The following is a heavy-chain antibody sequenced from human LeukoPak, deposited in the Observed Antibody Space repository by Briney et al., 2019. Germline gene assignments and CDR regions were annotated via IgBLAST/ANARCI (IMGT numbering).Heavy chain of an antibody. J-gene: IGHJ6*03. D-gene: IGHD3-9*01. Sequence: PGRSLRLSCTASGFTFGDYAMSWFRQAPGKGLEWVGFIRSKAYGGTTEYAASVKGRFTISRDDSKSIAYLQTNSLKTEDTAVYYCTREVRYFDWLSYYYYYMDVWGKGTTVTVSS. CDR1: GFTFGDYA. CDR2: IRSKAYGGTT. CDR3: TREVRYFDWLSYYYYYMDV. V-gene: IGHV3-49*03.